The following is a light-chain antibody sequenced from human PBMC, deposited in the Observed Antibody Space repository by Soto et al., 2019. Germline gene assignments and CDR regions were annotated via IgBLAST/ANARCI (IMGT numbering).Light chain of an antibody. CDR2: AAS. V-gene: IGKV1-39*01. Sequence: DIQMTQSPSSLSASVGDRVTITCRASQSISSYLNWYQQKPGKAPKLLIYAASSLQSGVPSRFSGSGSGTDFTLTISSLQPEDFATYYCQQSYSMPAFGQGTKV. CDR3: QQSYSMPA. J-gene: IGKJ1*01. CDR1: QSISSY.